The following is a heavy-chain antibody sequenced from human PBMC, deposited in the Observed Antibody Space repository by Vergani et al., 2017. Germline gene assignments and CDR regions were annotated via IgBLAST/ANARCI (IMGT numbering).Heavy chain of an antibody. Sequence: EVQLVQAGAEVKKPGESLKISCQISGYSFTNYWIGWVRQMPGKGLEWMGIIHPAASDTRYSPSFQGQVTISVDKSISTAYLQRSSLRASDSALYYCARHTTYTDSWGQGTLVTVSS. V-gene: IGHV5-51*01. D-gene: IGHD1-1*01. CDR2: IHPAASDT. CDR1: GYSFTNYW. CDR3: ARHTTYTDS. J-gene: IGHJ4*02.